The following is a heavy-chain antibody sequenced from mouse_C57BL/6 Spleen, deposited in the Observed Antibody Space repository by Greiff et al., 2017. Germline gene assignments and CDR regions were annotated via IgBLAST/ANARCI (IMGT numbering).Heavy chain of an antibody. CDR1: GFTFSDYG. CDR2: ISSGSSTI. CDR3: ARVRDYNVFDY. J-gene: IGHJ2*01. V-gene: IGHV5-17*01. D-gene: IGHD1-1*01. Sequence: EVKLQESGGGLVKPGGSLKLSCAASGFTFSDYGMHWVRQAPEKGLEWVAYISSGSSTIYYADTVKGRFTISRDNAKHTLFLQMTSLRSEDTAMYYCARVRDYNVFDYWGQGTTLTVSS.